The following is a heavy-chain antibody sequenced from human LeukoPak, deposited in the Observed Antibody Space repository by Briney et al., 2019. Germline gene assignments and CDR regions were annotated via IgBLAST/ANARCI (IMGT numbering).Heavy chain of an antibody. V-gene: IGHV3-23*01. CDR2: ISNNGGYT. Sequence: LRXXXXXSGXXXXXXAXSWVRQAPGKGLEWVSAISNNGGYTYYADSVQGGFTISRHNSKSTLCLQMNSLRAEDTAVYYCAKQLGYCSDGSCYFPYWGQGTLVTVSS. D-gene: IGHD2-15*01. J-gene: IGHJ4*02. CDR1: GXXXXXXA. CDR3: AKQLGYCSDGSCYFPY.